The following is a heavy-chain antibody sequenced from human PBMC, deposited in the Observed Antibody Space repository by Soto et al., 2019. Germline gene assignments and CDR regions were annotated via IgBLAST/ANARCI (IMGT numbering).Heavy chain of an antibody. J-gene: IGHJ4*02. CDR3: ARDRNRRYSYGKLCY. CDR2: INPNSGGT. CDR1: GYTFTGYY. Sequence: ASVKVSCKASGYTFTGYYMHWVRQAPGQGLEWMGWINPNSGGTNYAQKFQGRVTMTRDTSISTAYMELSRLRSDDTAVYYCARDRNRRYSYGKLCYWGQGTLVIVSS. D-gene: IGHD5-18*01. V-gene: IGHV1-2*02.